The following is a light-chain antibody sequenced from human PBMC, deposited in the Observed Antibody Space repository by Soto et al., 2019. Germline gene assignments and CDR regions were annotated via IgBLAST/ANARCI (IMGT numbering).Light chain of an antibody. CDR1: QGIRSY. CDR2: PAS. V-gene: IGKV1-12*01. J-gene: IGKJ4*01. Sequence: DIVMTQSPDSLAVSLGERATITCRASQGIRSYLAWYQQTPGKAPKLLIYPASSLRSGVPSRFSGSGSGTDFTLTISSLEAEDFAIYYCQQADSFPLTFGGGTKVDIK. CDR3: QQADSFPLT.